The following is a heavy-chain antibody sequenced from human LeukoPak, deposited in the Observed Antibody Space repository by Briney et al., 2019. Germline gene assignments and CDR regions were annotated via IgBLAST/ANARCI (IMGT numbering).Heavy chain of an antibody. CDR2: INPNSGGT. D-gene: IGHD3-22*01. J-gene: IGHJ4*02. CDR3: ARDPTYYYDSSGYYF. V-gene: IGHV1-2*06. CDR1: GYTFTGYC. Sequence: ASVKVSCKASGYTFTGYCMHWVRQAPGQGLEWMGRINPNSGGTNYAQKFQGRVTMTRDTSISTAYMELSRLRSDDTAVYYCARDPTYYYDSSGYYFWGQGTLVTVSS.